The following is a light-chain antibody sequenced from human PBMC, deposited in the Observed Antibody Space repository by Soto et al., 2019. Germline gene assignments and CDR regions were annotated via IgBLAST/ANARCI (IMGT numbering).Light chain of an antibody. V-gene: IGKV3-15*01. Sequence: EIVMTQSPATLSVSPGERATLSCRASQSVSSNLAWYQQKPGQAPRLLIYGASTRATGIPARFSGSGSGTEFTLTISSLQSEDFGIYYCQQYNNWPPVTFDQGTRLAIK. CDR1: QSVSSN. CDR3: QQYNNWPPVT. CDR2: GAS. J-gene: IGKJ5*01.